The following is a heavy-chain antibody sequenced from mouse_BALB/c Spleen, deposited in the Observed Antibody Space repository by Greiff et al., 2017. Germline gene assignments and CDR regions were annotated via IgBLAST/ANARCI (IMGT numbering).Heavy chain of an antibody. CDR1: GFNIKDTY. CDR2: IDPANGNT. CDR3: ARDYYGSMGAMDY. D-gene: IGHD1-1*01. V-gene: IGHV14-3*02. J-gene: IGHJ4*01. Sequence: VQLQQSGAELVKPGASVKLSCTASGFNIKDTYMHWVKQRPEQGLEWIGRIDPANGNTKYDPKFQGKATITADTSSNTAYLQLSSLTSEDTAVYYCARDYYGSMGAMDYWGQGTSVTVSS.